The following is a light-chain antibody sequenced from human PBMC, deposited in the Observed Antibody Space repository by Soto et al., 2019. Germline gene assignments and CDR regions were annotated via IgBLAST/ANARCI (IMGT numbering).Light chain of an antibody. CDR2: DDN. V-gene: IGLV1-51*01. CDR3: GSWDSSLSAYV. CDR1: SSNIGGNS. J-gene: IGLJ1*01. Sequence: QSVLTQPPSVSAAPGQKFTISCSGSSSNIGGNSVSWYQQLPGTAPKLLIYDDNKRPSGIPDRFSGSKYGTSATLGITGFQTGDEADYYCGSWDSSLSAYVFGTGTKVTVL.